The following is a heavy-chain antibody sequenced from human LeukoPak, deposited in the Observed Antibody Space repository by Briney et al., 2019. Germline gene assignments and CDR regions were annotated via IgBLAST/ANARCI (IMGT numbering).Heavy chain of an antibody. Sequence: ASVKVSCKVSGYTLTELSMHWVRQAPGKGLEWMGGFDPEDGETIYAQKFQGRVTMTEDTSTDTAYMELSSLRSEDTAVYYCAFLGLDSGPYYFDYWGQGTLVTVSS. CDR3: AFLGLDSGPYYFDY. V-gene: IGHV1-24*01. J-gene: IGHJ4*02. CDR1: GYTLTELS. CDR2: FDPEDGET. D-gene: IGHD5-12*01.